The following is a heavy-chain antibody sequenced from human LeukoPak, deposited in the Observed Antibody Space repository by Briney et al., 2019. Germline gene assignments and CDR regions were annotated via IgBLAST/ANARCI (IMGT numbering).Heavy chain of an antibody. Sequence: PSETLSLTCTVSGYSISSGYDWGWMRQAPGKGLERLASISQSGDTYNNPSLKSRVSLSVDTSKNQLSLKLTSVTAADTAVYFCARSELNDYFKYWGQGILVTVSS. CDR3: ARSELNDYFKY. CDR1: GYSISSGYD. J-gene: IGHJ4*02. V-gene: IGHV4-38-2*02. CDR2: ISQSGDT. D-gene: IGHD3-16*01.